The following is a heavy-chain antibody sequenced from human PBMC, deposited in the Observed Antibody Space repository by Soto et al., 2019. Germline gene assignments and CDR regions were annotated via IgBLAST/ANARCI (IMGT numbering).Heavy chain of an antibody. V-gene: IGHV4-34*01. CDR3: ARGKWFGETDY. CDR1: GGSFSGYY. D-gene: IGHD3-10*01. J-gene: IGHJ4*02. Sequence: QVQLQQWGAGLLKPSETLSLTCAVYGGSFSGYYWSWIRQPPGKGLERIGEINHSGSTNYNPSLKSRVTISVDTSKNQFSLKLSSVTAADTAVYYCARGKWFGETDYWGQGTLVTVSS. CDR2: INHSGST.